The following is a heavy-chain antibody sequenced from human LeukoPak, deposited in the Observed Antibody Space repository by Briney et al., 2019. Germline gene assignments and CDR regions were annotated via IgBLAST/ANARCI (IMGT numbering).Heavy chain of an antibody. Sequence: GGSLRLSCAASGFTFSSYSMNWVRQAPGKGLEWVSSISSSSSYIYYADSVKGRFTISRDNAKNSLYLQMNSLRAEDTAVYYCARDRGYDYIWGSYRSLHYFDYWGQGTLVTVSS. CDR1: GFTFSSYS. V-gene: IGHV3-21*01. D-gene: IGHD3-16*02. CDR2: ISSSSSYI. CDR3: ARDRGYDYIWGSYRSLHYFDY. J-gene: IGHJ4*02.